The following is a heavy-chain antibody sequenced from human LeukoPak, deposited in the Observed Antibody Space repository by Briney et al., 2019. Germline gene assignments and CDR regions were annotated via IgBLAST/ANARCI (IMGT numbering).Heavy chain of an antibody. J-gene: IGHJ4*02. Sequence: GGTLRLSCAASGFTFSSYGMSWVRQAPGKGLEWVSAISGSAGSTYYADSVKGRFTISRDNSKNTLYLQMNSLRAEDTAVYSCAKFEASRPVYFDYWGQGTLVTVSS. CDR1: GFTFSSYG. CDR2: ISGSAGST. V-gene: IGHV3-23*01. D-gene: IGHD2-21*01. CDR3: AKFEASRPVYFDY.